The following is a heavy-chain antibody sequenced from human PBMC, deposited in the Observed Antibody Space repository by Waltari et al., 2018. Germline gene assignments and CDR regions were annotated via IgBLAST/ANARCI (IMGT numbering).Heavy chain of an antibody. D-gene: IGHD3-16*01. CDR2: ISSEGIVT. J-gene: IGHJ5*01. V-gene: IGHV3-30*03. Sequence: QVQLVESGGGVVQPGRSLRLSCAASGFTFRSYGLQWVRQAPGKGLEWVAVISSEGIVTYYAESVRGRFTICRDNSKNTLCLQMNTLRPEDTAVYYCAREGRPDFVSWFDSWGQGTLVTVSS. CDR3: AREGRPDFVSWFDS. CDR1: GFTFRSYG.